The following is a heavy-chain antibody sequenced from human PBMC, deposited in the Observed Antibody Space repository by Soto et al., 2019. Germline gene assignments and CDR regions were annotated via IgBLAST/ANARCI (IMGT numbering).Heavy chain of an antibody. J-gene: IGHJ4*02. CDR3: AKQSGYYYVTIQYYFDY. Sequence: PGGSLRLSCAASGFTFSSYGMHWVRQAPGKGLEWVAVISYDGSNKYYADSVKGRFTISRDNSKNTLYLQMNSLRGEDTAVYYCAKQSGYYYVTIQYYFDYWGQGNLVTVS. CDR1: GFTFSSYG. D-gene: IGHD3-22*01. CDR2: ISYDGSNK. V-gene: IGHV3-30*18.